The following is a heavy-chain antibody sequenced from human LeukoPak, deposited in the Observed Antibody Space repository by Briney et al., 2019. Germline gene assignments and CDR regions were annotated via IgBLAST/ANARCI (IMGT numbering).Heavy chain of an antibody. CDR1: GFTFSSYA. CDR2: ISGSGGST. V-gene: IGHV3-23*01. J-gene: IGHJ4*02. CDR3: AKRSPWTTVVTPGYYFDY. Sequence: GGSLRLSCAASGFTFSSYAMSWVPQAPGKGLEWVSAISGSGGSTYYADSVKGRLTNSRDNSKNTLYLQMNSLRAEDTAVYYCAKRSPWTTVVTPGYYFDYWGQGTLVTVSS. D-gene: IGHD4-23*01.